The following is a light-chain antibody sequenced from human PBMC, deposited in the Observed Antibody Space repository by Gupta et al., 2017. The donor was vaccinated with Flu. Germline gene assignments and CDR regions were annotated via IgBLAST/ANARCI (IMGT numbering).Light chain of an antibody. J-gene: IGLJ3*02. Sequence: VKLTCTLSSGHSSYAIAWHQQQPEKGPRYLMKLNSDGSHSKGDGIPDRFSGSSSGAERYLTISSLQSEDEADYYCQTWGTGPWVFGGGTKLTVL. CDR2: LNSDGSH. CDR1: SGHSSYA. V-gene: IGLV4-69*01. CDR3: QTWGTGPWV.